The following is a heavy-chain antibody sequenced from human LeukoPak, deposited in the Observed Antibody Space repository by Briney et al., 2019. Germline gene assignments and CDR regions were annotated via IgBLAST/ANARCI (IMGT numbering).Heavy chain of an antibody. V-gene: IGHV1-2*02. CDR3: ASLNYDILTGYDAFDI. CDR2: INPNSGGT. J-gene: IGHJ3*02. CDR1: GYTFTGYY. Sequence: ASVKVSCKASGYTFTGYYMHWVRQAPGQGLEWMGWINPNSGGTNYAQKFQGRVTMTRDTSISTAYMELSRLRPDDTAVYYCASLNYDILTGYDAFDIWGQGTMVTVSS. D-gene: IGHD3-9*01.